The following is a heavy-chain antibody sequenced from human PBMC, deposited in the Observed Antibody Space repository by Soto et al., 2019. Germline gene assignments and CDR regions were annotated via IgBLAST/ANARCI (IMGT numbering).Heavy chain of an antibody. CDR1: GYSISSGYY. CDR2: IHHSGST. CDR3: ASASGYYSFDY. J-gene: IGHJ4*02. D-gene: IGHD3-22*01. V-gene: IGHV4-38-2*01. Sequence: SETLSLTCAVSGYSISSGYYWGWIRQPPGEGLEWIGSIHHSGSTYHNPSLKSRVTISVDTSKNQFSLKLSSVTATDTAVYYCASASGYYSFDYWGQGTMATVST.